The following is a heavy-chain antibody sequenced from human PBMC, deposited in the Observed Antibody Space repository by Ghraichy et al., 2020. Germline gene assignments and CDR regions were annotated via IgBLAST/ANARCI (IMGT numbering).Heavy chain of an antibody. CDR1: GFTLSNYW. Sequence: GGSLRLSCAASGFTLSNYWMHWVRLVPGKGLVWVSRIKSDGSTTSYADSVKGRFTIYRDNAKNTLYLQMNSLRAEDTAVYYCAREYCRGGRCYFGTGGSHFDYWGQGTLVTVSS. V-gene: IGHV3-74*03. CDR2: IKSDGSTT. J-gene: IGHJ4*02. CDR3: AREYCRGGRCYFGTGGSHFDY. D-gene: IGHD2-15*01.